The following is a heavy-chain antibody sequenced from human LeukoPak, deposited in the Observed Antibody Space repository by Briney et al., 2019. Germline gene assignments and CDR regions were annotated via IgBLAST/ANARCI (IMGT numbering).Heavy chain of an antibody. J-gene: IGHJ5*01. CDR3: VRGVRDGNSFYFDP. Sequence: GGSLRLSCAASGFTVSSNYVSWVRQAPGKGLEWVSVIYSGGSTYYADSVKGRFTISRDNSKNTLYLQMSSLRAEDTAVYYCVRGVRDGNSFYFDPWGQGTLVTVSS. CDR1: GFTVSSNY. V-gene: IGHV3-53*05. CDR2: IYSGGST. D-gene: IGHD3-10*01.